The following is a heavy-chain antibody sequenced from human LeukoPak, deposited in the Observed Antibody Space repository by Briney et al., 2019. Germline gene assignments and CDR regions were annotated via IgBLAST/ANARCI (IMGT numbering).Heavy chain of an antibody. CDR3: ARGRGSGNYYKSVLED. D-gene: IGHD3-10*01. V-gene: IGHV4-59*02. Sequence: KTSETLSPTCSVSGASVSSYYYNWIRQSPGKPLEWIGYIYHSGGANYNPSLSSRVTISVDTSKNHFSLRLNSVTAADTAVYYCARGRGSGNYYKSVLEDWGQGTLVTVSA. CDR2: IYHSGGA. J-gene: IGHJ4*02. CDR1: GASVSSYY.